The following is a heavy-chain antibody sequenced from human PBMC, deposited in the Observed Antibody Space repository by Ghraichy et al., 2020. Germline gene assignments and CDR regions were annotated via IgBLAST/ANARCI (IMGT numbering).Heavy chain of an antibody. D-gene: IGHD1-26*01. CDR1: GFTFSNSG. CDR2: IWFDGSKK. CDR3: ARWGTSGSQDY. V-gene: IGHV3-33*01. Sequence: GGSLRLSCAASGFTFSNSGMHWVRQAPGKGLEWVAVIWFDGSKKYHADSVKGRFAISRDNSKNTLYLQMNSLRAEDTAVYYCARWGTSGSQDYWGQGTLVTVSS. J-gene: IGHJ4*02.